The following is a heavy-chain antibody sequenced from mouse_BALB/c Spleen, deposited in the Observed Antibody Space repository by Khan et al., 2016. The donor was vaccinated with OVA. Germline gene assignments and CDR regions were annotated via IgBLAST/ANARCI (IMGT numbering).Heavy chain of an antibody. J-gene: IGHJ2*01. Sequence: VELVESGAELAKPGASVKMSCKASGYTFTTYWMHWVKQRPGQGLEWIGYINPTSGYTDYNEKFKDRATLSADRSSSTAYMQLSSLTSEDSAVYYCTRDRSDYGGQGTTLTVSS. V-gene: IGHV1-7*01. CDR2: INPTSGYT. CDR1: GYTFTTYW. CDR3: TRDRSDY.